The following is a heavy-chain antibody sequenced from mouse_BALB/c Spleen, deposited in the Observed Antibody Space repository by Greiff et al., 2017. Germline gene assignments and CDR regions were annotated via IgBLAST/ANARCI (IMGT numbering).Heavy chain of an antibody. V-gene: IGHV1-69*02. J-gene: IGHJ3*01. CDR1: GYTFTSYW. CDR2: IYPSDSYT. CDR3: TRDGSSPGFAY. D-gene: IGHD1-1*01. Sequence: QVQLQQSGAELVRPGASVKLSCKASGYTFTSYWINWVKQRPGQGLEWIGNIYPSDSYTNYNQKFKDKATLTVDKSSSTAYMQLSSPTSEDSAVYYCTRDGSSPGFAYWGQGTLVTVSA.